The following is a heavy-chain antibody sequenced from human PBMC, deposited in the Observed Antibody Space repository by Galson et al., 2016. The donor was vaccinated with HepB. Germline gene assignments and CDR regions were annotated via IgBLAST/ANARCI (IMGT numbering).Heavy chain of an antibody. J-gene: IGHJ4*02. D-gene: IGHD3-3*01. CDR1: GFTFEDYA. CDR2: ISWNSRSI. CDR3: AKSLRVLRPLND. Sequence: SLRLSCAASGFTFEDYALHRVRQTPGKGLEWVSGISWNSRSIGYAESVKGRFTVSRDTAKRSLYLQMNSLRTEDTALYFCAKSLRVLRPLNDWGQGSQVIVSA. V-gene: IGHV3-9*01.